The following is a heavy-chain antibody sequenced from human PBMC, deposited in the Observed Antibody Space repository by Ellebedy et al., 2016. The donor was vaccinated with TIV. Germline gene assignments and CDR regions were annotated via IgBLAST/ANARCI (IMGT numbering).Heavy chain of an antibody. CDR3: ARAKKYVYDY. D-gene: IGHD5/OR15-5a*01. J-gene: IGHJ4*02. CDR2: ISWNSGSI. CDR1: GFTFDDYA. Sequence: SLKISXAASGFTFDDYAMHWVRQAPGKGLEWVSGISWNSGSIGYADSVQGRFTISRDNAKNSLYLQMNSLRDEDTAVYYCARAKKYVYDYWGQGTLVTVSS. V-gene: IGHV3-9*01.